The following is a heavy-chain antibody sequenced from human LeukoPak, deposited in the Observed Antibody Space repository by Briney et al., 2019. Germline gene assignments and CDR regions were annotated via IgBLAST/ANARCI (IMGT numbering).Heavy chain of an antibody. CDR2: IYYSGST. Sequence: SETLSLTCTVSGASISSYYWSWIRQPPGKGLEWIGYIYYSGSTNYNPSLTSRVTISVDTSKNHSSLKLSSVTAADTAVYYCARSRVYGGSFDYWGQGTLVTVSS. J-gene: IGHJ4*02. V-gene: IGHV4-59*08. CDR3: ARSRVYGGSFDY. D-gene: IGHD5-12*01. CDR1: GASISSYY.